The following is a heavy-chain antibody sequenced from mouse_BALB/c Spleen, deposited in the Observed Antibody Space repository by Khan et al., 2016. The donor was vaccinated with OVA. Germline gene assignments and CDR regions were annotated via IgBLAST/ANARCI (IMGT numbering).Heavy chain of an antibody. CDR3: ARENYYGRSSYAMDY. J-gene: IGHJ4*01. D-gene: IGHD1-1*01. CDR2: IGPGSSNT. CDR1: GYTFTSYW. V-gene: IGHV1S41*01. Sequence: DLVKPGTSVKLSCKASGYTFTSYWINWIKQRPGQGLEWIGRIGPGSSNTYYNEMFKGKAALTVDTSSSTAYIHLSSLSSEDSAVYFCARENYYGRSSYAMDYWGQGTSVTVSS.